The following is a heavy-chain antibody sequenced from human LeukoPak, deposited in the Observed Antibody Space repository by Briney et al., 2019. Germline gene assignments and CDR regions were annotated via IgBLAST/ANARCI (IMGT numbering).Heavy chain of an antibody. CDR2: IYYSGST. CDR1: GGSISSYY. V-gene: IGHV4-59*01. J-gene: IGHJ4*02. CDR3: ARGGEDCSGGSCYSPFGFDY. Sequence: SETLSLTCTVSGGSISSYYWSWIRQPPGKGLEWIGYIYYSGSTNYNPSLKSRVTISVDTSKNQFSLKLSSVTAADTAVYYRARGGEDCSGGSCYSPFGFDYWGQGTLVTVSS. D-gene: IGHD2-15*01.